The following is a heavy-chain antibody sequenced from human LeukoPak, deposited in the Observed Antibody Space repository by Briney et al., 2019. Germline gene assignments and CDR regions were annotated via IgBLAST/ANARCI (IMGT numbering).Heavy chain of an antibody. D-gene: IGHD3-3*01. CDR1: GGSFSSSSYY. Sequence: PSETLSLTCTVSGGSFSSSSYYWGWIRQPPGKGLEWIGSIYYSGSTYYNPSLKSRVTISVDTSKNQFSLKLSSVTAADTAVYYCARDRSYYDFWSGSNVYFDLWGRGTLVTVSS. CDR2: IYYSGST. CDR3: ARDRSYYDFWSGSNVYFDL. V-gene: IGHV4-39*07. J-gene: IGHJ2*01.